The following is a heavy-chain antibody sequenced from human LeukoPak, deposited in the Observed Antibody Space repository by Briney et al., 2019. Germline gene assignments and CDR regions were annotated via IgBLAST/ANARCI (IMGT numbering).Heavy chain of an antibody. D-gene: IGHD3-22*01. J-gene: IGHJ4*02. Sequence: ASVKVSCKASGYTFTGYYMHWVRQAPGQGLEWMGRINPNSGGTNYAQKFQGRVTMTRDTSISTAYMELSRLRSDDTAVYYCAGDGVGGGYYYDSSGYTAYWGQGTLVTVSS. V-gene: IGHV1-2*06. CDR1: GYTFTGYY. CDR2: INPNSGGT. CDR3: AGDGVGGGYYYDSSGYTAY.